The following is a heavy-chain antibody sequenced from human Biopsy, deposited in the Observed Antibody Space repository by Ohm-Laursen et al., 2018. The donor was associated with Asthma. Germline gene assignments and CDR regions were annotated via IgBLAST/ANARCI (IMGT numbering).Heavy chain of an antibody. Sequence: GSLRLSCAASGFTFSSYSRNWVRQAPGKGLEWVSSISSSSSYIYYADSVKGRFTISRDNAKNSLYLQMNSLRAEDTAVYYCARDGTDMNEAMPKDYWGQGTLVTVSS. CDR2: ISSSSSYI. J-gene: IGHJ4*02. D-gene: IGHD2-2*01. CDR1: GFTFSSYS. CDR3: ARDGTDMNEAMPKDY. V-gene: IGHV3-21*01.